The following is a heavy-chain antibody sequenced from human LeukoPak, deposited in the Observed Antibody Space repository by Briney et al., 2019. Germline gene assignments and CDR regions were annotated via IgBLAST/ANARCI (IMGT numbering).Heavy chain of an antibody. V-gene: IGHV1-69*06. D-gene: IGHD5-18*01. CDR3: ARENTAMAWVGYFDY. CDR2: IIPIFGTA. J-gene: IGHJ4*02. CDR1: GGTFSSCA. Sequence: GASVKVSCKASGGTFSSCAISWVRQAPGQGLEWMGGIIPIFGTANYAQKFQGRVTITADKSTSTAYMGLSSLRSEDTAVYYCARENTAMAWVGYFDYWGQGTLVTVSS.